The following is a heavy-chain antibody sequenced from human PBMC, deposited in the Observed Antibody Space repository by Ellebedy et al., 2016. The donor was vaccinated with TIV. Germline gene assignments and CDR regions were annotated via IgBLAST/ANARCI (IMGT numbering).Heavy chain of an antibody. CDR1: GGTFSSYA. CDR2: IIPIFGTA. CDR3: ARDSNGSGSSTFDY. V-gene: IGHV1-69*13. Sequence: AASVKVSCKASGGTFSSYAISWVRQAPGQGLEWMGGIIPIFGTANYAQKFQGRVTITADESTSTAYMELSSLRSEDTAVYYCARDSNGSGSSTFDYWGQGTLVTVSS. D-gene: IGHD3-10*01. J-gene: IGHJ4*02.